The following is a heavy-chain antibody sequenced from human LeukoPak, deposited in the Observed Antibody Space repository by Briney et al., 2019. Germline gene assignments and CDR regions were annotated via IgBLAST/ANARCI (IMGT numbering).Heavy chain of an antibody. D-gene: IGHD6-19*01. Sequence: ASVKVSCKASGGTFSSYAISWVRQAPGQGLEWMGGIIPIFGTANYAQKFQGRVTITADESTSTAYMELSSLRSEDTAVYYCARVYVAAKRGAGYYYYYMDVWGKGTTVTISS. V-gene: IGHV1-69*13. CDR2: IIPIFGTA. CDR3: ARVYVAAKRGAGYYYYYMDV. CDR1: GGTFSSYA. J-gene: IGHJ6*03.